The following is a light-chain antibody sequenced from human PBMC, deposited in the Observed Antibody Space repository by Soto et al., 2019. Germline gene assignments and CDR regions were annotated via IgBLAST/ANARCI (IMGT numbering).Light chain of an antibody. J-gene: IGKJ1*01. CDR1: ESVSRF. Sequence: DIHMTQSPSSLSASVGDGVTITCRASESVSRFLTCYQQKPGKAPHLLIIGASTLHAGVPSRFSGSGSGTEFTLTISSVQPEDFAIYYCQQNHSAPRTFGPGTRLDIK. CDR2: GAS. V-gene: IGKV1-39*01. CDR3: QQNHSAPRT.